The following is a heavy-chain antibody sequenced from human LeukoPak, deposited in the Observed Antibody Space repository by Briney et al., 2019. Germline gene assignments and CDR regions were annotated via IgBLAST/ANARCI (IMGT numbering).Heavy chain of an antibody. V-gene: IGHV3-33*01. Sequence: GRSLRLSCAASGFSFNGHGMYWVRQAPGKGLEWMAVIWSDGSNKYYADSVKGRFTISRDNSKNTLYLQMNSLRVDDTAVYYCARDVPLHTSHCPDYWGQGTLVTVSS. CDR1: GFSFNGHG. CDR3: ARDVPLHTSHCPDY. CDR2: IWSDGSNK. J-gene: IGHJ4*02. D-gene: IGHD2-2*01.